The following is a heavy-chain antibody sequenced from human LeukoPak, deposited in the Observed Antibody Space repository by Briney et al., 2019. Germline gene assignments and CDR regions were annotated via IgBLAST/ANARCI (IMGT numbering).Heavy chain of an antibody. Sequence: SETLSLTCSVSGGSISSYYWNWIRQPPGKGLEWIGCIYYSGTSNYNPSLKSRVTISVDTSKNQFSLKLSSVTAADTAVYYCARDRGYCSGGSCYSIDWFDPWGQGTLVTVSS. J-gene: IGHJ5*02. CDR1: GGSISSYY. D-gene: IGHD2-15*01. CDR3: ARDRGYCSGGSCYSIDWFDP. CDR2: IYYSGTS. V-gene: IGHV4-59*01.